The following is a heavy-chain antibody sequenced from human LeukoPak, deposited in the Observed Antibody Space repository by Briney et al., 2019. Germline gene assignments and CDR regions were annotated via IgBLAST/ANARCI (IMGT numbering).Heavy chain of an antibody. CDR1: GSTFSSYS. CDR2: ISSSSSYI. J-gene: IGHJ4*02. V-gene: IGHV3-21*01. CDR3: ARELFQSTYYYDSSGQTFDY. Sequence: GGSLRLSCAASGSTFSSYSMNWVRQAPGKGLEWVSSISSSSSYIYYADSVKGRFTISRDNAKNSLYLQMNSLRAEDTAVYYCARELFQSTYYYDSSGQTFDYWGQGTLVTVSS. D-gene: IGHD3-22*01.